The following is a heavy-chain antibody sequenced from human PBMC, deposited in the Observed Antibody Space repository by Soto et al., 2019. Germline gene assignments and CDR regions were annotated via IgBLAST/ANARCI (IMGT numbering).Heavy chain of an antibody. CDR3: ARDRWEYSSSIFVTADI. CDR1: GYTFTSYA. V-gene: IGHV1-3*01. Sequence: ASVKVSCKASGYTFTSYAMHWVRQAPGQRLEWMGWINAGNGNTKYSQKFQGRVTITRDTSASTAYMELSSLRSEDTAVYYCARDRWEYSSSIFVTADIWGQGTMVTVSS. CDR2: INAGNGNT. D-gene: IGHD6-6*01. J-gene: IGHJ3*02.